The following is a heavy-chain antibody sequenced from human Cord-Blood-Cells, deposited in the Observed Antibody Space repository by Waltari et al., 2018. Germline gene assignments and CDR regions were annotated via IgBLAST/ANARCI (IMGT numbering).Heavy chain of an antibody. Sequence: EVQLLESGGGLVQPGGSLRLSCAASGFTFSSYAMSWVRQAPGKGLEWVSAISGSGGSTYYADSVKGRFTISRDNSKNTLYLQMNSLRAEDTAVYYCAKDLMERGVPDIVVVPAAIGWFDPWGQGTLVTVSS. J-gene: IGHJ5*02. CDR2: ISGSGGST. CDR3: AKDLMERGVPDIVVVPAAIGWFDP. CDR1: GFTFSSYA. D-gene: IGHD2-2*01. V-gene: IGHV3-23*01.